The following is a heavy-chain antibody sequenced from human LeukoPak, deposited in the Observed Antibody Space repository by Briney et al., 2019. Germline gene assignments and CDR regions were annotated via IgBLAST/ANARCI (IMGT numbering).Heavy chain of an antibody. CDR1: GFTYSHNG. CDR2: IQYDGNTI. Sequence: PGGSLRLSCVASGFTYSHNGMHWVRQAPGKGRGWVAFIQYDGNTIFYADSVKGRFTISRDNSKNTLYLQMNSLRAEDTAVYYCAKGVKVPLLRYFSYYMDVWGKGTTVTISS. V-gene: IGHV3-30*02. D-gene: IGHD3-3*01. CDR3: AKGVKVPLLRYFSYYMDV. J-gene: IGHJ6*03.